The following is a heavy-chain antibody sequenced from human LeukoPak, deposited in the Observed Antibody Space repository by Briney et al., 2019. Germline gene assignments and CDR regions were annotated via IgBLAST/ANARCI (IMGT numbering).Heavy chain of an antibody. CDR2: IRYDGSNK. D-gene: IGHD5-18*01. V-gene: IGHV3-30*02. CDR3: AKDQTAMVTTFDY. CDR1: GFTFSSYG. J-gene: IGHJ4*02. Sequence: GGSLRLSCAASGFTFSSYGMHWVRQAPGKGLEWVTFIRYDGSNKYYADSVKGRFTISRDNSKNTLYLQMISLRAEDTAVYYCAKDQTAMVTTFDYWGQGTLVTVSS.